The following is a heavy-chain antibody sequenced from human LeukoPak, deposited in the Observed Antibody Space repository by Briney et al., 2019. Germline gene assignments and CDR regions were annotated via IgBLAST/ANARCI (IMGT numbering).Heavy chain of an antibody. CDR2: IYYSGST. Sequence: SETLSLTCTVSGGSISRGGYYWSWIRQHPGKGLEWIGYIYYSGSTYYNPSLKSRVTISVDTSKNQFSLKLSSVTAADTAVYYCARVTAGNFDYWGQGTLVTVSS. CDR1: GGSISRGGYY. CDR3: ARVTAGNFDY. V-gene: IGHV4-31*03. J-gene: IGHJ4*02.